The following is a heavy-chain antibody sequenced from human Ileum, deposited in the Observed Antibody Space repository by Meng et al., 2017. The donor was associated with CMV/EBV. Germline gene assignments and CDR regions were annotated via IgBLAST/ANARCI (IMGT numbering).Heavy chain of an antibody. J-gene: IGHJ6*02. CDR1: GFTFSNYW. V-gene: IGHV3-7*01. D-gene: IGHD2-2*01. Sequence: WGSLRLSCAASGFTFSNYWMSWVRQAPGKGLEWVASIKQDGSEKYYVDSVKGRFTFSRDNAKNSLHLQMNSLRAEDTAVYYCARVGHFSTTSFNFYYYGMDVWGQGTTVTVSS. CDR3: ARVGHFSTTSFNFYYYGMDV. CDR2: IKQDGSEK.